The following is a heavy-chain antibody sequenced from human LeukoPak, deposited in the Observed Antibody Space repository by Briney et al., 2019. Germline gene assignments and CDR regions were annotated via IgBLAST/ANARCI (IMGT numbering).Heavy chain of an antibody. J-gene: IGHJ5*02. D-gene: IGHD6-13*01. CDR3: ARGGMWAAAGKTRWFDP. Sequence: SDTLSLTCTVSGDSISGSGYCWSWIRQPPGKGLEWIGEINHSGSTNYNPSLKSRVTISVDTSKNQFSLKLSSVTAADTAVYYCARGGMWAAAGKTRWFDPWGQGTLVTVSS. CDR1: GDSISGSGYC. V-gene: IGHV4-34*01. CDR2: INHSGST.